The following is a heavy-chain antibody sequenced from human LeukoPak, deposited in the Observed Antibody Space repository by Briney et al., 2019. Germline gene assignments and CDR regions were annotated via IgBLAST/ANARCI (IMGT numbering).Heavy chain of an antibody. V-gene: IGHV1-2*02. CDR1: GYTFTGYY. CDR3: AREGQAFGGVIVSFWFDP. CDR2: INPNSGGT. J-gene: IGHJ5*02. D-gene: IGHD3-16*02. Sequence: ASVKVSCKASGYTFTGYYMHWVRQAPGQGLEWTGWINPNSGGTNYAQKFQGRVTMTRDTSISTAYMELSRLRSDDTAVYYCAREGQAFGGVIVSFWFDPWGQGTLVTVSS.